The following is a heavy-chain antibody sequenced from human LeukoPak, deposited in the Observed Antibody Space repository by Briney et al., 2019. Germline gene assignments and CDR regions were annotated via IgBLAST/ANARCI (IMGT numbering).Heavy chain of an antibody. V-gene: IGHV3-11*04. CDR1: GFSFSDNY. CDR2: ISSTGSNT. Sequence: GGSLRLSCAASGFSFSDNYMSWVRQAPGKGLEWVSSISSTGSNTYYADSVRGRFTISRDNAKNSLYLQMNSLRAEDTAVYYCARELVVKQDLAYWGQGTLVTVSS. D-gene: IGHD2-15*01. CDR3: ARELVVKQDLAY. J-gene: IGHJ4*02.